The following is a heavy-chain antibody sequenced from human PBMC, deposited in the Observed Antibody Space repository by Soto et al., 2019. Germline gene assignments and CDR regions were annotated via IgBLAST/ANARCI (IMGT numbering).Heavy chain of an antibody. CDR2: ISYDGSNK. CDR3: ARGILFGFLDGEYFQH. V-gene: IGHV3-30-3*01. Sequence: QVQLVESGGGVVQPGRPLSLSCAAPEFPFSSYAIHWVRQAPGRGLEWVAVISYDGSNKYYAASVKGRLTISRDNSKTTLYLQMNSLRAEDTAVYYCARGILFGFLDGEYFQHWGQGTLVTVSS. CDR1: EFPFSSYA. D-gene: IGHD3-3*02. J-gene: IGHJ1*01.